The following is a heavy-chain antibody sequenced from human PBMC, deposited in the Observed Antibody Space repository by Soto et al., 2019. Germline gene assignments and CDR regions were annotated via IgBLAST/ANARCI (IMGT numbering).Heavy chain of an antibody. V-gene: IGHV3-23*01. CDR1: GFTFSSYA. CDR3: AKEHDLVVVAATRSDY. Sequence: EVQLLESGGGLVQPGGSLRLSCAASGFTFSSYAMSWVRQAPGKGLEWVSAISGSGGSTYYADSVKGRFTISRDNSKNTLYLQMNSLRAEDTAVYYCAKEHDLVVVAATRSDYWGQGTLVTVSS. D-gene: IGHD2-15*01. J-gene: IGHJ4*02. CDR2: ISGSGGST.